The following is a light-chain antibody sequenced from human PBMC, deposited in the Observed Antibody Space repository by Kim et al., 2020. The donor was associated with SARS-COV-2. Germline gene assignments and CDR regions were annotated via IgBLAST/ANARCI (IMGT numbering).Light chain of an antibody. CDR3: QHYNSWPPSYI. Sequence: EIVMTQSPATLSVSPGERATLSCRASQSVSNDLAWYQQTRGRPPRLLIYGASTTATSTPARFSGSGSGTEFTHAISSLQSEDFAVYYCQHYNSWPPSYIFGRGTKGEI. CDR1: QSVSND. J-gene: IGKJ2*01. V-gene: IGKV3-15*01. CDR2: GAS.